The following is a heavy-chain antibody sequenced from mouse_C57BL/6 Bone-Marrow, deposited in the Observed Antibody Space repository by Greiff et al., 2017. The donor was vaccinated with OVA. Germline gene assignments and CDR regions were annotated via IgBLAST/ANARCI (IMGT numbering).Heavy chain of an antibody. V-gene: IGHV1-42*01. J-gene: IGHJ3*01. CDR3: ARGGRGNHAY. CDR1: GYSFTGYY. D-gene: IGHD2-1*01. CDR2: INPSTGGT. Sequence: VQLQQSGPELVKPGASVKISCKASGYSFTGYYMNWVKQSPEKSLEWIGEINPSTGGTTYNQKFKAKATLTVDKSSSTAYMQLKSLTSEDSAVYYCARGGRGNHAYWGQRTLVTVSA.